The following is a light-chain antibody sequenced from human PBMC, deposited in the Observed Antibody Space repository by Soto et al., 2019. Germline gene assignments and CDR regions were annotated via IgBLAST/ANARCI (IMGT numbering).Light chain of an antibody. CDR1: NIGSKG. Sequence: SYILTQPPSVSVAPGKTATISCGANNIGSKGVHWYQQKPGQAPVLVIYSDTDLPPVIPERFSGSNSANMATLTISRVEAGDEADYYCQVWDSGSAHVIFGGGTQLTVL. CDR2: SDT. J-gene: IGLJ2*01. CDR3: QVWDSGSAHVI. V-gene: IGLV3-21*04.